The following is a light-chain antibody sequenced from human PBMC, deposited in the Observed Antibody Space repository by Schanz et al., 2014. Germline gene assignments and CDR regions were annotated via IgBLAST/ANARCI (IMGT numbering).Light chain of an antibody. Sequence: DIQMTQSPSTLSASVGDRVTITCRASQSISSWLAWYQQKPGKAPKLLIHQASSLESGVPSRFSGSGSGTEFTLTISALQPEDFAMYYCQQTNSFPLTFGGGTKVEIK. V-gene: IGKV1-5*03. CDR1: QSISSW. J-gene: IGKJ4*01. CDR3: QQTNSFPLT. CDR2: QAS.